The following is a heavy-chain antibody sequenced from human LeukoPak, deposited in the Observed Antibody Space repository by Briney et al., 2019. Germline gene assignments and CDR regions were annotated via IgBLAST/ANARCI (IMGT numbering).Heavy chain of an antibody. CDR3: ARLPYPYDSSGSPPLDY. Sequence: SETLSLTCTVSGGSISSSNYYWGWIRQPPGKGLEWIGSIYYSGSTYYNPSLKSRVTISVDTSKNQFSLKLSSVTAADTAVYHCARLPYPYDSSGSPPLDYWGQGTLVSVSS. V-gene: IGHV4-39*01. CDR1: GGSISSSNYY. J-gene: IGHJ4*02. CDR2: IYYSGST. D-gene: IGHD3-22*01.